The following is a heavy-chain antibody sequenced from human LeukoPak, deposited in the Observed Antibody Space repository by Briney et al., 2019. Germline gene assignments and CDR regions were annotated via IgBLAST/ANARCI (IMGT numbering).Heavy chain of an antibody. CDR2: INHSETT. CDR3: ARGPGYSSSWYGRGSFGSLSWFDP. Sequence: PSETLSLTCAVYGGSFSGYYWSWIRQPPGKGLEWIGEINHSETTNYNPSLKSRVTISIDTSKNQFSLKLSSVTAADTAVYYCARGPGYSSSWYGRGSFGSLSWFDPWGQGTLVTVSS. J-gene: IGHJ5*02. CDR1: GGSFSGYY. D-gene: IGHD6-13*01. V-gene: IGHV4-34*01.